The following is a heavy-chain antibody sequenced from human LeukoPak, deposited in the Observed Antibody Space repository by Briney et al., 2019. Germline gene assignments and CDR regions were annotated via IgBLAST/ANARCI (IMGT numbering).Heavy chain of an antibody. V-gene: IGHV4-39*01. J-gene: IGHJ4*02. D-gene: IGHD3-3*01. Sequence: SETLSLTCTVSGDSISSSSYYWGWIRQPPGKGLEWIGSIYYSGSTYYNPSLKSRVTISVDTSKNQFSLKLSSVTAADTAVYYCARQSYYDFWSGYYPPPLDYWGQGTLVTVSS. CDR3: ARQSYYDFWSGYYPPPLDY. CDR1: GDSISSSSYY. CDR2: IYYSGST.